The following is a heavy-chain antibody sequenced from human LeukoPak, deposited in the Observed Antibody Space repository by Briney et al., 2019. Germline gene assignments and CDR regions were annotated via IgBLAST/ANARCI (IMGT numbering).Heavy chain of an antibody. J-gene: IGHJ6*02. V-gene: IGHV4-59*12. D-gene: IGHD1-14*01. CDR2: IYYSGST. CDR3: ARDHGNRYYYYGMDV. Sequence: PSETLSLTCSVSGDSISSYYWGWIRQPPGKGLEWIGCIYYSGSTNYNPSLKSRVTISVDTSKNQFSLRLSSVTAADTAVYYCARDHGNRYYYYGMDVWGQGTTVTVSS. CDR1: GDSISSYY.